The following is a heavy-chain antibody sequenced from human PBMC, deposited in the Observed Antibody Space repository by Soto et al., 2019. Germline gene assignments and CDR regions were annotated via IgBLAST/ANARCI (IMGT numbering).Heavy chain of an antibody. D-gene: IGHD3-22*01. CDR3: ARARTSDSSGLYAEAFDI. CDR2: IGTAGDT. V-gene: IGHV3-13*01. CDR1: GFTFSSYD. Sequence: GGSLRLSCAASGFTFSSYDMHWVRQATGKGLEWVSAIGTAGDTYYPGSVKGRFTISRENAKNSLYPQMNSLRAEDTAVYYCARARTSDSSGLYAEAFDIWGQGKMVTVSS. J-gene: IGHJ3*02.